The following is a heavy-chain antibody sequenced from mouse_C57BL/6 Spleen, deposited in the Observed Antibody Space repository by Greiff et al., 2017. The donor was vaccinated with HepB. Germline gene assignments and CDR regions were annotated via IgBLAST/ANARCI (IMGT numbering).Heavy chain of an antibody. D-gene: IGHD2-5*01. CDR1: GFTFSNYW. J-gene: IGHJ4*01. Sequence: EVMLVESGGGLVQPGGSMKLSCVASGFTFSNYWMNWVRQSPEKGLEWVAQIRLKSDNYATHYAESVKGRFTISRDDSKSSVYLQMNNLRAEDTGIYYCTESYYSNYENSMDYWGQGTSVTVSS. V-gene: IGHV6-3*01. CDR2: IRLKSDNYAT. CDR3: TESYYSNYENSMDY.